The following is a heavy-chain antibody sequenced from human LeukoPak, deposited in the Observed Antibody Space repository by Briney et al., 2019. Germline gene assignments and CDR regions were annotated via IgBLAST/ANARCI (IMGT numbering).Heavy chain of an antibody. CDR3: ARQSGWRPYFDH. D-gene: IGHD6-19*01. J-gene: IGHJ4*02. Sequence: PGGSLRLSCAAAGFTFSSYAMSWVRQAPGKGLEWVSTISDNGGSTYYADSVKGRFTISRDNSKNTVYLQMNSLRAEDAAVYYCARQSGWRPYFDHWGQGTLVTVSS. CDR2: ISDNGGST. CDR1: GFTFSSYA. V-gene: IGHV3-23*01.